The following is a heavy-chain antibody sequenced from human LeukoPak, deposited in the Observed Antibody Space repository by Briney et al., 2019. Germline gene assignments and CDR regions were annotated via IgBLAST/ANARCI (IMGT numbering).Heavy chain of an antibody. J-gene: IGHJ4*02. Sequence: PGGFLRLSCAASGFIFINYGMHWVRQAPGKGLEWVAFIRYDGSNKYYADSVKGRFTISRDNSKNTLYLQMNSLRFEDTAVYYCAKGDSGSYSGVVDYWGQGTLVTVSS. V-gene: IGHV3-30*02. CDR1: GFIFINYG. D-gene: IGHD1-26*01. CDR2: IRYDGSNK. CDR3: AKGDSGSYSGVVDY.